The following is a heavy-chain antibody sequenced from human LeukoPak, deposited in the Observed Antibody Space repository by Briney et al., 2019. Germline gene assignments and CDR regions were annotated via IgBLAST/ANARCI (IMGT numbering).Heavy chain of an antibody. Sequence: TSVKVSCKAPGYTFTSYDINWVRQAPGQGLEWMGGIIPIFGTANYAQKFQGRVTMTRDTSTSTVYMELSSLRSEDTAVYYCARRPGGSRGAFDIWGQGTMVTVSS. CDR3: ARRPGGSRGAFDI. V-gene: IGHV1-69*05. CDR2: IIPIFGTA. D-gene: IGHD3-16*01. J-gene: IGHJ3*02. CDR1: GYTFTSYD.